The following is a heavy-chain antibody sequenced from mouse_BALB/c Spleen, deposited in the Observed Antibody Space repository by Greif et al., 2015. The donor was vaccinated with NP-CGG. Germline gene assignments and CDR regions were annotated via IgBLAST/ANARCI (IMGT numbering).Heavy chain of an antibody. D-gene: IGHD2-1*01. Sequence: VQLQESGAELAKPGASVKMSCKASGYTFTSYWMHWVKQRPGQGLEWIGYINPSTGYTEYNQKFKDKATLTADKSSSTAYMQLSSLTSEDSAVYYCARSSGNYHMDYWGQGTSVTVSS. CDR2: INPSTGYT. CDR3: ARSSGNYHMDY. CDR1: GYTFTSYW. J-gene: IGHJ4*01. V-gene: IGHV1-7*01.